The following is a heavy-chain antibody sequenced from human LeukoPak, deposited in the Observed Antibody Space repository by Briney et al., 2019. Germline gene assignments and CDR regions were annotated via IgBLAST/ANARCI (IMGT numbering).Heavy chain of an antibody. CDR2: ISGSGGST. D-gene: IGHD6-19*01. Sequence: PGGSLRLSCAASGFTFSSYAMSWVRQAPGKGLEWVSAISGSGGSTYYADSVKGRFTISRDNSKNTLYLQMNSLRAEDTAVYYCAKGSGWRNYYYHMDVWGKGTTVTVSS. CDR3: AKGSGWRNYYYHMDV. CDR1: GFTFSSYA. V-gene: IGHV3-23*01. J-gene: IGHJ6*03.